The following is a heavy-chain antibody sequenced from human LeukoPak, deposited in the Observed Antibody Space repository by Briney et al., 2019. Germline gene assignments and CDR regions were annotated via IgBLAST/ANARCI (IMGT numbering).Heavy chain of an antibody. CDR1: GVSISSYH. CDR2: IYNSGNT. D-gene: IGHD1-1*01. J-gene: IGHJ3*02. CDR3: ARHTPGTTSDI. V-gene: IGHV4-59*08. Sequence: SETLSLTCTVSGVSISSYHWSWIRQPPGKGLEWIGCIYNSGNTYYNTSLKSRVTISADTSNNQCSLRLSSVTAADTAVYYCARHTPGTTSDIWGQRTMVTVSS.